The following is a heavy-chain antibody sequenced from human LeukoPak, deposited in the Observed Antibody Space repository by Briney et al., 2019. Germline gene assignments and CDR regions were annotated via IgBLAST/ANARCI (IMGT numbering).Heavy chain of an antibody. CDR2: IYYGGNT. J-gene: IGHJ5*02. CDR3: ARPYPRGA. CDR1: GGSFTSHY. D-gene: IGHD3-10*01. Sequence: SETLSLTCTVSGGSFTSHYWSWIRQPPGKGLEWIGSIYYGGNTHYNPSLQSRVTISVDTSKNQFSLKLSSVTAADTAIYYCARPYPRGAWGQGTLVTVSS. V-gene: IGHV4-59*05.